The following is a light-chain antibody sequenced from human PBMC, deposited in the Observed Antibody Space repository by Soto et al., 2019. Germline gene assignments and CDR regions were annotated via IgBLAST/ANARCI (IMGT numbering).Light chain of an antibody. CDR3: QQYDWPPRT. CDR2: NAS. CDR1: QDISND. J-gene: IGKJ5*01. Sequence: DIKRTQSPSCLSASLGDRVTVTCEACQDISNDVSWYQQKPGKAPKLMIDNASGVEAVVPCLFGRGCAGTVFTSTSSRQSPEVSANYYHQQYDWPPRTFGQGTRVDI. V-gene: IGKV1-33*01.